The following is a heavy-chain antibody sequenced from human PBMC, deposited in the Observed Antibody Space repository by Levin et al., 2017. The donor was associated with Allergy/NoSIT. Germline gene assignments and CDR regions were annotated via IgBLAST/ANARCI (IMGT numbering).Heavy chain of an antibody. V-gene: IGHV6-1*01. CDR2: TYYRSKWYN. Sequence: SETLSLTCAISGASVSSNSAAWNWIRQSPSRGLEWLGRTYYRSKWYNDYAVSVKSRITINPDTSKNQFSLQLNSVTPEDTAVYYCARGKGGYSYETSKYYFDYWGQGTLVTVSS. CDR3: ARGKGGYSYETSKYYFDY. J-gene: IGHJ4*02. CDR1: GASVSSNSAA. D-gene: IGHD5-18*01.